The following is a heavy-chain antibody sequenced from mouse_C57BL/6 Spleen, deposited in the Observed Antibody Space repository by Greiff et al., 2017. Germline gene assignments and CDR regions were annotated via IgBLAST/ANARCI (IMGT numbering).Heavy chain of an antibody. CDR3: ASDGNCGCFAY. D-gene: IGHD2-1*01. Sequence: QVQLKQSGPELVKPGASVKLSCKASGYTFTGYWMHWVKQRPGKGLEWIGNINPSNGGTNYHEKFKSKATLTVDKSSSTAYMQLSSLTSEDVAVYYCASDGNCGCFAYWGQGTPLTVSS. J-gene: IGHJ2*01. CDR2: INPSNGGT. CDR1: GYTFTGYW. V-gene: IGHV1-53*01.